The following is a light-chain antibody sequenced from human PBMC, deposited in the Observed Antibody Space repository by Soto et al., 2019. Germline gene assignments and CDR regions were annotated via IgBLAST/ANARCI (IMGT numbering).Light chain of an antibody. CDR2: QVS. V-gene: IGLV2-8*01. Sequence: QSVLTQPPSASGSPGQSVTISCTGTSSDIGGYNFVSWYQQHPGKAPQLLIYQVSQRPSGVPDRFSCSKSGNTASLTVSGLQAEDEADYYCCSYGGSRNYVFGTGTKLTVL. CDR1: SSDIGGYNF. CDR3: CSYGGSRNYV. J-gene: IGLJ1*01.